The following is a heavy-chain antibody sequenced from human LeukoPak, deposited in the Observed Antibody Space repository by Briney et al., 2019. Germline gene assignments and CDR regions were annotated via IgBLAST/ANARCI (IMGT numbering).Heavy chain of an antibody. CDR3: AKDVYNWNFYFDY. CDR2: ISASGYST. CDR1: GFTFSSYA. V-gene: IGHV3-23*01. D-gene: IGHD1-7*01. Sequence: GGSLRLSCAASGFTFSSYAMSWVRQAPGKGLEWVSAISASGYSTYYADSVKGRFTISRGNSKKTLYLQMNSLRAEDTAIFYCAKDVYNWNFYFDYWGQGTLVTVSS. J-gene: IGHJ4*02.